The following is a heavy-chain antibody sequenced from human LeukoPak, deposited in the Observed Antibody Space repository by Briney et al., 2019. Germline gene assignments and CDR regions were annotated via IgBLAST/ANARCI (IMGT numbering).Heavy chain of an antibody. Sequence: GGSLRLSCAASGFTFSNYGMHWVRQAPGKWLEWVSAIWYDGSNKYYGDSVKGRFTISRDNSKNTLYLQMNSLRAEDTAAYYCARHGSYFSRPAYFDYWGQGTLVTVSS. CDR1: GFTFSNYG. D-gene: IGHD2/OR15-2a*01. CDR3: ARHGSYFSRPAYFDY. V-gene: IGHV3-33*01. J-gene: IGHJ4*02. CDR2: IWYDGSNK.